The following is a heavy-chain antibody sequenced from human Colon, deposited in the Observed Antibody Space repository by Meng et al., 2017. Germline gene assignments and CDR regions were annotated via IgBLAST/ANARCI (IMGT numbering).Heavy chain of an antibody. CDR3: ARGDTSWVSVFDH. CDR2: IYYSGST. D-gene: IGHD6-13*01. V-gene: IGHV4-31*02. Sequence: QVQLQESGAGLVKPSQILSLTCTVSGDSISSGGYYWTWFRQHSGKGLEWIGYIYYSGSTSYNPSLKSRVSMSVDTSKNQFSLKLNSVTAADTAVYFCARGDTSWVSVFDHWGQGALVTVSS. J-gene: IGHJ4*02. CDR1: GDSISSGGYY.